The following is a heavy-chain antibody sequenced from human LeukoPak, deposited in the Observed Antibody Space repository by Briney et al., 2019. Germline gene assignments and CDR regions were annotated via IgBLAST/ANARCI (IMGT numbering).Heavy chain of an antibody. CDR3: AREGIAVADDAFDI. CDR1: GFTFSDYY. CDR2: ISGSSSHT. V-gene: IGHV3-11*05. J-gene: IGHJ3*02. D-gene: IGHD6-19*01. Sequence: GGSLRLSCAASGFTFSDYYMSWIRQAPGQGLEWVSYISGSSSHTNYADSVKGRFTISRDIAKNSLYLQMNSLRAEDTAVYYCAREGIAVADDAFDIWGQGTMGTVSS.